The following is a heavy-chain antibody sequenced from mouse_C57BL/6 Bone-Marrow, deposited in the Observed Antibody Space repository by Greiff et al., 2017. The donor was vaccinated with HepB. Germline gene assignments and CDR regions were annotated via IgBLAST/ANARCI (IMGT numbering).Heavy chain of an antibody. D-gene: IGHD2-5*01. CDR3: ARLYYSNYDAMDY. CDR2: ISNGGGST. Sequence: EVQGVESGGGLVQPGGSLKLSCAASGFTFSDYYMYWVRQTPEKRLDWVAYISNGGGSTYYPDTVKGRFTISRDNAKNTLYLQMSRLKSEDTAMYYCARLYYSNYDAMDYWGQGTSVTVSS. CDR1: GFTFSDYY. J-gene: IGHJ4*01. V-gene: IGHV5-12*01.